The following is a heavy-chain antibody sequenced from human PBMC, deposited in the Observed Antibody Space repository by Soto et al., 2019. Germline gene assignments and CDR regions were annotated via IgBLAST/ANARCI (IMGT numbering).Heavy chain of an antibody. CDR2: IAYDGSNK. Sequence: PAGSLRLSCAASGLTFSSSAMHWVRQAPGKGLEWVAVIAYDGSNKYYADSVRGRFTISRDNSKNTMYLQMNSMRAEDTAVYSCAKAGGNRNWYFDYWGQGTLVTVSS. CDR3: AKAGGNRNWYFDY. CDR1: GLTFSSSA. D-gene: IGHD1-1*01. J-gene: IGHJ4*02. V-gene: IGHV3-30*18.